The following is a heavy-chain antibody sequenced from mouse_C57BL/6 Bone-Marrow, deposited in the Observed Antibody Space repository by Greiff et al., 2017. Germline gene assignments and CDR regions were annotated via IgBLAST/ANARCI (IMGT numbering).Heavy chain of an antibody. CDR2: INPYNGDT. CDR3: ARASITTVVPFAY. CDR1: GYSFTGYF. Sequence: EVQLQQSGPELVKPGDSVKISCKASGYSFTGYFMNWVMQSHGKSLEWIGLINPYNGDTFYNQKFKGKATLTVDKSSSTAHMELRSLTSEDSAVYYCARASITTVVPFAYWGQGTLVTVSA. D-gene: IGHD1-1*01. J-gene: IGHJ3*01. V-gene: IGHV1-20*01.